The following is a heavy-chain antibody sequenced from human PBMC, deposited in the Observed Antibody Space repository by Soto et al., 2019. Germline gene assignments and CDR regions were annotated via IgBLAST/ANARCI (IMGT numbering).Heavy chain of an antibody. CDR1: GGTFSSYA. J-gene: IGHJ4*02. CDR3: ARHEEFGEEIDLFDY. V-gene: IGHV1-69*13. D-gene: IGHD3-10*01. CDR2: IIPIFGTA. Sequence: SVKVSCKASGGTFSSYAISWVRQAPGQGLEWMGGIIPIFGTANYAQKFQGRVTITADESTSTAYMELSSLRSEDTAVYYCARHEEFGEEIDLFDYWGQGTLVTVSS.